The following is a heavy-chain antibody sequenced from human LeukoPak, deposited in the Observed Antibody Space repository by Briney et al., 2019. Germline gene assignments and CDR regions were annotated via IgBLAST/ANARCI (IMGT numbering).Heavy chain of an antibody. Sequence: SKTLSLTCAVYNGSLSGYYWSLIRHPPGKGLEWIGEISYSGSTNYNPSLKSRVTISVDTSKNQVSLKVTSVTAADTALYYCARGGKRWLQSNLKYYYYMDVWGKGTTVTVSS. V-gene: IGHV4-34*01. J-gene: IGHJ6*03. CDR3: ARGGKRWLQSNLKYYYYMDV. CDR2: ISYSGST. D-gene: IGHD5-24*01. CDR1: NGSLSGYY.